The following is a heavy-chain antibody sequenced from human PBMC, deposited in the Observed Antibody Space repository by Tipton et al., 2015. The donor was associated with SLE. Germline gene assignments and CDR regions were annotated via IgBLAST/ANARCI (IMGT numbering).Heavy chain of an antibody. J-gene: IGHJ1*01. D-gene: IGHD2/OR15-2a*01. CDR3: VRLRREHQIVRLGWF. CDR2: IDYSGST. CDR1: GGSISGYY. Sequence: TLSLTCTVSGGSISGYYWSWIRQPPGTGLEWIGFIDYSGSTNYSPSLKSRVNISVDTSKNQFSLNISSVTAADTAIYYCVRLRREHQIVRLGWFWGLGTLVTVSS. V-gene: IGHV4-59*12.